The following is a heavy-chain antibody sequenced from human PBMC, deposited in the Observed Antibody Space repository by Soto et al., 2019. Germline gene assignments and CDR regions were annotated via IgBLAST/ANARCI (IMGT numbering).Heavy chain of an antibody. Sequence: EVQLVESGGGLVQPGGSLSLSSAASGFTFSSYWMHWVRQAPGKGLVWVSGLNSEGSSTNYADSVKGQFTISRDNAKNTLYLQMNSLRAEDTAVYYCGRGASGSYRLDYWGQGPLVTVSS. CDR1: GFTFSSYW. D-gene: IGHD3-10*01. CDR3: GRGASGSYRLDY. V-gene: IGHV3-74*01. CDR2: LNSEGSST. J-gene: IGHJ4*02.